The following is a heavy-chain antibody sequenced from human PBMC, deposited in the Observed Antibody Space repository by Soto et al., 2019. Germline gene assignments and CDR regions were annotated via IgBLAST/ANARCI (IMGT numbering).Heavy chain of an antibody. CDR2: IYYSGSA. D-gene: IGHD4-17*01. CDR1: GGSISSGDYY. Sequence: QVQLQESGPGLVKPSQTLSLTCTVSGGSISSGDYYWNWIRQPPGKGLEWIGYIYYSGSAYYNPSLKSRVTISVHTSKNQFSQKLSSVTAADTAVYYCAREPTLYGDHRYFYLWGRGTLVTVSS. J-gene: IGHJ2*01. V-gene: IGHV4-30-4*01. CDR3: AREPTLYGDHRYFYL.